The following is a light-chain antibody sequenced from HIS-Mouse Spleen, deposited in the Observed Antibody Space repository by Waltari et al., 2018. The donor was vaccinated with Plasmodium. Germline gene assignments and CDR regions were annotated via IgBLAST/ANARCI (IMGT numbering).Light chain of an antibody. V-gene: IGLV2-23*01. Sequence: QSALTQPASVSGSPGQSITISCTGTSSDVGSYNLVSWYQQHPGKAPKLMIYEGSKRASGVSNRLSGSKSGNTASLTISGLQAEDEADYYCCSYAGSSTYVFGTGTKVNVL. CDR2: EGS. J-gene: IGLJ1*01. CDR3: CSYAGSSTYV. CDR1: SSDVGSYNL.